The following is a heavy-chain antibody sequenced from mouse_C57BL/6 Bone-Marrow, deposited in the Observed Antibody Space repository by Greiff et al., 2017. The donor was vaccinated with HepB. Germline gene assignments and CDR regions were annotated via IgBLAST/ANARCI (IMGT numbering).Heavy chain of an antibody. CDR2: ISNGGGST. D-gene: IGHD1-1*01. J-gene: IGHJ1*03. Sequence: EVKLEESGGGLVQPGGSLKLSCAASGFTFSDYYMYWVRQTPEKRLEWVAYISNGGGSTYYPDTVKGRFTISRDNAKNTLYLQMSRLKSEDTAMYYCARHALITTVDGYFDVWGTGTTVTVSS. CDR1: GFTFSDYY. CDR3: ARHALITTVDGYFDV. V-gene: IGHV5-12*01.